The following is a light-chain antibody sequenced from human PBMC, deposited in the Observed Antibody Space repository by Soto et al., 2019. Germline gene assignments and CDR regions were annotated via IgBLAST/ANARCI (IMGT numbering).Light chain of an antibody. CDR1: QTLNSSY. CDR3: QQYGPSRT. V-gene: IGKV3-20*01. Sequence: IVLTQSPGTLSLSPGESASLSCRASQTLNSSYLAWYQLKPGQSPRLLIYATSYRATGIPDRFSGSGSGTDFTLTIDRLEPDDSAVYYCQQYGPSRTFGQGTKVEIK. J-gene: IGKJ1*01. CDR2: ATS.